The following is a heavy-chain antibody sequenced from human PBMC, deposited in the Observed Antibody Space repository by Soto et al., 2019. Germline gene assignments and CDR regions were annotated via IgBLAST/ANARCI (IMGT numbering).Heavy chain of an antibody. CDR3: ARGKADSGYYYYYMDV. D-gene: IGHD1-26*01. V-gene: IGHV1-2*04. CDR2: INPNSGGT. CDR1: GYTFTGYY. Sequence: ASVKVSCKASGYTFTGYYMHWVRQAPGQGLEWMGWINPNSGGTNYAQKFQGWVTMTRDTSISTAYMELSRLRSDDTAVYYCARGKADSGYYYYYMDVWGKGTRVTVSS. J-gene: IGHJ6*03.